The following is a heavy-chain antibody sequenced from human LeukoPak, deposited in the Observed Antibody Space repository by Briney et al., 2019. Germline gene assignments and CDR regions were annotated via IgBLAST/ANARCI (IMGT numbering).Heavy chain of an antibody. V-gene: IGHV3-23*01. Sequence: PGGSLRLSCAASGFTFDDYAMHWVRQAPGKGLEWVSGISGSGGSTYYADSVKGRFTISRDNSKNTLYLQMNSLRAEDTAVYYCAKYSWGAVAAPFDYWGQGTLVTVSS. CDR2: ISGSGGST. D-gene: IGHD6-19*01. J-gene: IGHJ4*02. CDR1: GFTFDDYA. CDR3: AKYSWGAVAAPFDY.